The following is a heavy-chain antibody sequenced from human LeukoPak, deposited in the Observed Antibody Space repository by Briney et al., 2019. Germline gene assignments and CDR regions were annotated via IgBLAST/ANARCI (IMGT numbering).Heavy chain of an antibody. J-gene: IGHJ4*02. CDR1: GGTVSRYP. CDR3: ARELPKSRYYDSSGFDY. V-gene: IGHV1-69*13. D-gene: IGHD3-22*01. Sequence: ASVKVSCKASGGTVSRYPISWVRQAPGQGLEWMGGIIPIFGTANYAQKFQGRVTITADESTSTAYMELSSLRSEDTAVYYCARELPKSRYYDSSGFDYWGQGTLVTVSS. CDR2: IIPIFGTA.